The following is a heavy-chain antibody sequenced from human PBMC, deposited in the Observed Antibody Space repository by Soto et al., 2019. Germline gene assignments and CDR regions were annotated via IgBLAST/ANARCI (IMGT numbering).Heavy chain of an antibody. CDR1: RFTFSSYA. D-gene: IGHD5-12*01. Sequence: GGSLRLSYAASRFTFSSYAMHWVRQAPGKGLEWVAVIWYDGSKNYYADSVKGRFTISRDNSKNTLYLQMDSLRAEDTAVYYCARDQIATTGPFDYWGQGTQVTVSS. CDR3: ARDQIATTGPFDY. CDR2: IWYDGSKN. V-gene: IGHV3-33*01. J-gene: IGHJ4*02.